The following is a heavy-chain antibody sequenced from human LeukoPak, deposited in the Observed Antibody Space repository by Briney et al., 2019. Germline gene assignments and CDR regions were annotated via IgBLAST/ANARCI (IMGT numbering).Heavy chain of an antibody. V-gene: IGHV1-46*01. CDR2: INPSGGST. J-gene: IGHJ5*02. Sequence: ASVKVSCKASGYTFTSYYMHWVRQAPGQGLEWMGIINPSGGSTSYAQKFQGRVTMTRDMSTSTVYMELSSLRSEDTAVHYCAVKTPLWFGELTWGQGTLVTVSS. CDR3: AVKTPLWFGELT. D-gene: IGHD3-10*01. CDR1: GYTFTSYY.